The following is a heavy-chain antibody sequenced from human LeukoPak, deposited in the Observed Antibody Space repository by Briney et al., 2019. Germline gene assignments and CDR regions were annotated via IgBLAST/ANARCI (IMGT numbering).Heavy chain of an antibody. D-gene: IGHD1-26*01. V-gene: IGHV3-30*03. J-gene: IGHJ4*02. Sequence: PGGSLRLSCAASGFTFSSHGMHWVRQAPGKGLEWVALISYDGSNEYYLDSVKGRFTVSRDNAKNSLYLQLNSLRGEDTAVYYCARVGYSGSPGDYWGQGTLVTVSS. CDR3: ARVGYSGSPGDY. CDR1: GFTFSSHG. CDR2: ISYDGSNE.